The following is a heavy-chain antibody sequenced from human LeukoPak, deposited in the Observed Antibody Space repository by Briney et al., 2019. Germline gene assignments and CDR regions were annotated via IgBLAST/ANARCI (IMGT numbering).Heavy chain of an antibody. CDR1: GFTFSSYS. J-gene: IGHJ4*02. Sequence: PGGSLRLSCAASGFTFSSYSMNWVRQAPGRGLEWVSSISSSSSYIYYADSVKGRFTISRDNAKNSLYLQMNSLRAEDTAVYYCAKDHDQFYQLPHYFDYWGQGTLVTVSS. V-gene: IGHV3-21*01. CDR3: AKDHDQFYQLPHYFDY. D-gene: IGHD2-2*01. CDR2: ISSSSSYI.